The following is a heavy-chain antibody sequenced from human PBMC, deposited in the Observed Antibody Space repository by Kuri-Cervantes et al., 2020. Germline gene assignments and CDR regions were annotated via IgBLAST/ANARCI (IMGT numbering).Heavy chain of an antibody. CDR2: IYYGGST. D-gene: IGHD3-10*01. Sequence: SETLSLTCDVSGYSINSGYYWGWIRQPPGKGLDWIATIYYGGSTYFNPSLKGRVTISVDIPKNQFSLKMTSVTAADTAVYYCARLGMVRGAPAYFDSWGQAIRVTVSS. CDR3: ARLGMVRGAPAYFDS. J-gene: IGHJ4*02. V-gene: IGHV4-38-2*01. CDR1: GYSINSGYY.